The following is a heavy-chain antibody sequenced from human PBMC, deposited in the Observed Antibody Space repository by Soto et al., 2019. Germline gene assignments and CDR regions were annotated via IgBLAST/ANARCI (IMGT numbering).Heavy chain of an antibody. V-gene: IGHV4-4*02. D-gene: IGHD2-21*01. J-gene: IGHJ5*02. Sequence: NPSQTRSLTCVLAGGTHASSQWGSWVGHSPGGGLEWIGHVYNTGATNFNSSLQGRVNISVDKSNNQFSLGLNSLTAQDTAVHFCAREIVIAGGNNYFDPWGPGTLVTVSS. CDR2: VYNTGAT. CDR1: GGTHASSQW. CDR3: AREIVIAGGNNYFDP.